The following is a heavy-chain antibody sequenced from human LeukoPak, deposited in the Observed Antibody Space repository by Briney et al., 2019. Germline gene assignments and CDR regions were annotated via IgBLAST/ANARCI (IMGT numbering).Heavy chain of an antibody. J-gene: IGHJ4*02. CDR2: ISYDGSNK. V-gene: IGHV3-30-3*01. CDR3: ARGRSTYDFWSGYQLELDY. Sequence: GGSLRLSCAASGFTFSSYAMHWVRQAPGKGLEWVAVISYDGSNKYYADSVKGRFTISRDNSKNTLYLQMNSLRAEDTAVYYCARGRSTYDFWSGYQLELDYWGQGTLVTVSS. D-gene: IGHD3-3*01. CDR1: GFTFSSYA.